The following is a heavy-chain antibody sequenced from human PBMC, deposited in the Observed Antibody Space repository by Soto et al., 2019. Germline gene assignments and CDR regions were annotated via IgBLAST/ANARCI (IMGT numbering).Heavy chain of an antibody. CDR3: EAYCGGDCYSPGGYYYGMDV. J-gene: IGHJ6*02. Sequence: ASVKVSCKVSGYTLTELSMHWVRQAPGKGLEWMGGFDPEDGETIYAQKFQGRVTMTEDTSTDTAYMELSSLRSEDTAVYYCEAYCGGDCYSPGGYYYGMDVWGQGTTVTVSS. CDR1: GYTLTELS. CDR2: FDPEDGET. V-gene: IGHV1-24*01. D-gene: IGHD2-21*02.